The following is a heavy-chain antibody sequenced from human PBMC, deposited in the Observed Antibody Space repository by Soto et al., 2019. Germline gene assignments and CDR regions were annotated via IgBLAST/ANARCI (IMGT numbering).Heavy chain of an antibody. CDR1: AYTFTGYY. CDR3: ARGRCSSNRCYYYYGMDV. Sequence: SVKVSCKASAYTFTGYYMHWVRQAPGQGLEWMGWINPNSGGTNYAQKFQGRVTMTRDTSISTAYMELSRLRSDDTAVYYCARGRCSSNRCYYYYGMDVWGQGTTVTASS. J-gene: IGHJ6*02. CDR2: INPNSGGT. V-gene: IGHV1-2*02. D-gene: IGHD2-2*01.